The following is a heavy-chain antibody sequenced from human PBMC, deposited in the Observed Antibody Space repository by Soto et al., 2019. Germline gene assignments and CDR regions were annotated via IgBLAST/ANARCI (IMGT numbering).Heavy chain of an antibody. Sequence: GSLRLSCAASGFNFSDHYMNWIRQAPGKGLEWVSYISGSSRYTNFADSVKGRFTISRDNAKNSLYLQMNSLRAEDTAVYHCARHTSGWHYYDYWGQGTPVTVSS. CDR2: ISGSSRYT. CDR3: ARHTSGWHYYDY. V-gene: IGHV3-11*06. CDR1: GFNFSDHY. J-gene: IGHJ4*02. D-gene: IGHD6-19*01.